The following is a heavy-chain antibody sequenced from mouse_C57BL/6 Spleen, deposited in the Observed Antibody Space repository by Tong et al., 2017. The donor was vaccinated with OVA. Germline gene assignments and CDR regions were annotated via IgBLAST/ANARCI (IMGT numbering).Heavy chain of an antibody. CDR1: GFSLTSYG. J-gene: IGHJ3*01. D-gene: IGHD3-1*01. CDR3: ASPGATGLRGFAY. Sequence: VQLQESGPGLVQPSQSLSITCTVSGFSLTSYGVHWVRQSPGKGLEWLGVIWSGGSTDYNAAFISRLSISKDNSKSQVFLKLNSLQTDDTAMYYCASPGATGLRGFAYWGQGTLVTVSA. CDR2: IWSGGST. V-gene: IGHV2-2*01.